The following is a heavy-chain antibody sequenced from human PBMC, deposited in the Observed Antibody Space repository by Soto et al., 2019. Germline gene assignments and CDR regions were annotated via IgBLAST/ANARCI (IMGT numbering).Heavy chain of an antibody. CDR3: VRDMQLWRLDS. CDR2: IYHTGTT. D-gene: IGHD2-21*01. Sequence: PSETLSLTCTVSGGSINSGGYSWTWIRQPPGKGLEWIGFIYHTGTTYYNPSLKSRVTISVDRSKNQFSLKLNSVTAADTAVHYCVRDMQLWRLDSWGQGTLVTVSS. J-gene: IGHJ4*02. CDR1: GGSINSGGYS. V-gene: IGHV4-30-2*01.